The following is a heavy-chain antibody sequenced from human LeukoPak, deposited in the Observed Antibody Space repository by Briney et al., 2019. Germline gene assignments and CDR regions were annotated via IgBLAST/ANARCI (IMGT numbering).Heavy chain of an antibody. J-gene: IGHJ4*02. CDR2: IYYSGST. CDR1: GGSFSGYT. V-gene: IGHV4-59*01. D-gene: IGHD4-17*01. CDR3: ARDPGGYGDYGFDY. Sequence: PSGTLSLTCAAYGGSFSGYTWSWFRQPPGKGLEWIGYIYYSGSTNYNPSLKSRVSISVDTSKNQFSLKLSSVTAADTAVYYCARDPGGYGDYGFDYWGQGTLVTVSS.